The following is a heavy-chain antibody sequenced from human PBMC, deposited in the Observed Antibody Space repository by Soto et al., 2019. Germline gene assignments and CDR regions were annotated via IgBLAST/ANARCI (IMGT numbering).Heavy chain of an antibody. CDR2: INHSGRT. D-gene: IGHD2-21*01. J-gene: IGHJ4*02. CDR1: DVYFSGYS. V-gene: IGHV4-34*01. CDR3: ARGVSVIEDGPRDAPGKYYIDS. Sequence: PSETMSLTCAVYDVYFSGYSWSWFRQPPGKGLVRIVEINHSGRTDSSPSLKSRITTSVDTSKNQFGLKLRSVTAADTAVYYCARGVSVIEDGPRDAPGKYYIDSWVQGTLVTVPS.